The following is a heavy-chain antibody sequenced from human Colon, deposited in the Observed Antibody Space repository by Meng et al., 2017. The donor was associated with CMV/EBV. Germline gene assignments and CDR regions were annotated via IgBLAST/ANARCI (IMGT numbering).Heavy chain of an antibody. CDR3: AKGFY. J-gene: IGHJ4*02. V-gene: IGHV3-23*01. Sequence: EGRVLGAGGGLFHLAGSLGLSCTFYGFRFNNDVMTGVRQAAWKGLEWVATISGNGASADNADSVKGRFTISRDNFKNMVYLQMKTLRDEDTAVYYCAKGFYWGQGTLVTVSS. CDR1: GFRFNNDV. CDR2: ISGNGASA.